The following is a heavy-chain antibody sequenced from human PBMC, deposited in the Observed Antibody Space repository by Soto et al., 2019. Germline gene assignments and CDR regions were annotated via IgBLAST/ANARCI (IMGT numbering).Heavy chain of an antibody. D-gene: IGHD3-3*01. V-gene: IGHV1-18*04. J-gene: IGHJ6*02. CDR1: GDTFTSYG. CDR2: ISAYNGNT. Sequence: ASVKVSCKASGDTFTSYGISWVRQAPGQGLEWMGWISAYNGNTNYAQKLQGRVTMTTDTSTSTAYMELRSLRAEDTAVYYCARQSQVPAIFGVVYYYYGMDVWGQGTTVTVSS. CDR3: ARQSQVPAIFGVVYYYYGMDV.